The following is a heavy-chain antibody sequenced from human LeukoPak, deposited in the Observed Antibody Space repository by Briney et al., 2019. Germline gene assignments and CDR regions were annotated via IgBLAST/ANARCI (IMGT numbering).Heavy chain of an antibody. J-gene: IGHJ4*02. CDR3: ARPRYDILTGYLHFDY. CDR1: GGSISSYY. CDR2: IYTSGST. D-gene: IGHD3-9*01. Sequence: SETLSLTCTVSGGSISSYYWSWIRQPAGKGLEWIGRIYTSGSTNYNPSLKSRVTMSVDTSKNQFSLKLSSVTAADTAVYYCARPRYDILTGYLHFDYWGQGTLVTVSS. V-gene: IGHV4-4*07.